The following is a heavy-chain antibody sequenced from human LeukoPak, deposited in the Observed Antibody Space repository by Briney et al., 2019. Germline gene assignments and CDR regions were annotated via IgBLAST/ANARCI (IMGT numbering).Heavy chain of an antibody. CDR3: ARTKAGITMIVVEDTWFDP. J-gene: IGHJ5*02. CDR2: INPNSGGT. D-gene: IGHD3-22*01. Sequence: ASVKVSCKASGYTFTGYYMHWVRQAPGQGLEWMGWINPNSGGTNYAQKFQGRVIMTRDTSISTAYMELSRLRSDDTAVYYCARTKAGITMIVVEDTWFDPWGQGTLVTVSS. CDR1: GYTFTGYY. V-gene: IGHV1-2*02.